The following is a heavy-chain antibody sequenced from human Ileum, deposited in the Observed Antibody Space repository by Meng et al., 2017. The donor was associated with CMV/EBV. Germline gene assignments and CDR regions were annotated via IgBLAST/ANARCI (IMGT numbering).Heavy chain of an antibody. V-gene: IGHV1-2*02. CDR1: GYRFTDHY. CDR3: ARGAGYM. D-gene: IGHD5-12*01. CDR2: ASPNKGDT. J-gene: IGHJ4*02. Sequence: ASVKVSCKASGYRFTDHYIHWMRQAPGQGLEWMGWASPNKGDTNCAQKFQGRVTMTTDTSISTAYLELTGLTSDDTAVYYCARGAGYMRGQGTVVTVSS.